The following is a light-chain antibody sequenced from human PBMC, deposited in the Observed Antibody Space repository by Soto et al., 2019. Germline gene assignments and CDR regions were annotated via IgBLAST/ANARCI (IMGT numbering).Light chain of an antibody. CDR2: GAS. J-gene: IGKJ5*01. CDR1: QSVSSNY. CDR3: QQYDSSLIT. Sequence: EIVLTQSPGTLSLSPGERATLSCRASQSVSSNYLAWYQQKPGQAPRLLIYGASSRATGIPDRFSGSGSGTDFRLTISRLEPADFAVYTCQQYDSSLITFGQGTRLEIK. V-gene: IGKV3-20*01.